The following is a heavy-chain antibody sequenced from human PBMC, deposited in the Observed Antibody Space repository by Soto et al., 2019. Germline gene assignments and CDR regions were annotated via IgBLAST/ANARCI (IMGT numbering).Heavy chain of an antibody. Sequence: EVQLVESGGGLVQPGGSLRLSCAASGFTFRSSWMYWVRQTPGKGPVWVSCINGDGSVIYYADSVKGRFTISRDNARDTLYLQMISLTTEDSAVYYCVRDIRWGQGTLVSVSS. V-gene: IGHV3-74*01. J-gene: IGHJ4*02. CDR2: INGDGSVI. CDR3: VRDIR. CDR1: GFTFRSSW.